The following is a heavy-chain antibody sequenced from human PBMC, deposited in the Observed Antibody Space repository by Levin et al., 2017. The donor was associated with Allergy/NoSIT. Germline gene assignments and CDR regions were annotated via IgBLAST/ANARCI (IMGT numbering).Heavy chain of an antibody. Sequence: SETLSLTCTVSGGSIGSYHWNWIRQPPGKGLEWIGYVFNTGTTYYSPSLKSRVSISVHTSKNQFSLKLTSVTAADSAIYCCARDNYFDSSGYYRLDSWGQGTLVTVSS. D-gene: IGHD3-22*01. V-gene: IGHV4-59*01. CDR2: VFNTGTT. CDR3: ARDNYFDSSGYYRLDS. CDR1: GGSIGSYH. J-gene: IGHJ4*02.